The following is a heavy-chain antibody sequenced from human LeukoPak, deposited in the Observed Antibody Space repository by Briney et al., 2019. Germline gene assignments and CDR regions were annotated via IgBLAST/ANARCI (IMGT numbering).Heavy chain of an antibody. CDR2: ISAYNGNT. V-gene: IGHV1-18*01. J-gene: IGHJ4*02. Sequence: ASVKVSCKASGYTFTSYGISWVRQAPGQGLEWMGWISAYNGNTNYAQKLQGRVTMTTDTSTSTAYMELMSLRSDDTAVYYCARDLTTVTTSSYFDYWGQGTLVTVSS. CDR3: ARDLTTVTTSSYFDY. D-gene: IGHD4-17*01. CDR1: GYTFTSYG.